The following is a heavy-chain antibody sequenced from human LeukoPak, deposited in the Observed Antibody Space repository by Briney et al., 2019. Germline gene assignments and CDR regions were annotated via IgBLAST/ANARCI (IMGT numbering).Heavy chain of an antibody. V-gene: IGHV1-2*02. CDR2: IYPYSGDT. J-gene: IGHJ3*02. CDR1: GYTFTGYY. CDR3: ARDRNSGSSLDI. D-gene: IGHD6-6*01. Sequence: ASVKVSCKASGYTFTGYYIHGVRQAPGQGLEWMGWIYPYSGDTNYAQNFQGRVTMTRDTSISTAYMEPSSLKSDDTAVYYCARDRNSGSSLDIWGQGTMLTVSS.